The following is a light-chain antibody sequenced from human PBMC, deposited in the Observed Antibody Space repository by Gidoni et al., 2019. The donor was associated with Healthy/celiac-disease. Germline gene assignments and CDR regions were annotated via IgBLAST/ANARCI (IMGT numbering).Light chain of an antibody. J-gene: IGLJ2*01. CDR3: QSYDSSLSGGV. V-gene: IGLV1-40*01. CDR2: GNS. Sequence: QSVLTQPPSVSAAPGQRVTISCTGSSANIGAGYDVHWYQQLPGTDPKLLIYGNSNRPSWVPDRFSGSKSGTSASLAITGLQAEDEADYYCQSYDSSLSGGVFGGGTKLTVL. CDR1: SANIGAGYD.